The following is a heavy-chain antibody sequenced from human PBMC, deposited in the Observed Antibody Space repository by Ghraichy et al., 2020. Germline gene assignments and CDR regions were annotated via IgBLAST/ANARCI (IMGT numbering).Heavy chain of an antibody. D-gene: IGHD5-12*01. V-gene: IGHV3-74*01. CDR2: INSDGSTT. CDR1: GFTFSTYS. J-gene: IGHJ4*02. Sequence: GGSLRLSCAASGFTFSTYSMHWVRQAPGKGLVWVSRINSDGSTTSYADSVKGRFTISRDNAKNTLYLQMISLRAEDTAVYYCAILGIVATTPNYWGQGTLVTVSS. CDR3: AILGIVATTPNY.